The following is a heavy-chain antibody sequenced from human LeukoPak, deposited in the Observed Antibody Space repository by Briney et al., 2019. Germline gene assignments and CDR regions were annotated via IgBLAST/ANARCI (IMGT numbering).Heavy chain of an antibody. V-gene: IGHV3-11*01. CDR3: ARETLRGYGGADY. J-gene: IGHJ4*02. CDR2: ISSSGNTI. Sequence: PGGSLRLSCAASGMTFSDYYMSWIRQAPGKGLEWVSYISSSGNTIYYADSLKGRFTISRDNRKNSVYLQMNSLRVEDTAVYYCARETLRGYGGADYWGQGTLVTVSS. CDR1: GMTFSDYY. D-gene: IGHD4-23*01.